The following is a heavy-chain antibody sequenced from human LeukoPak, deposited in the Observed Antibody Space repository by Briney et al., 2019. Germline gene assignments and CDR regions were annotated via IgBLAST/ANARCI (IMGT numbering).Heavy chain of an antibody. CDR3: ARAYYYDSSGYPDY. J-gene: IGHJ4*02. D-gene: IGHD3-22*01. CDR1: GYTFTSYD. V-gene: IGHV1-8*03. Sequence: ASVKVSCKASGYTFTSYDINWVRQATGQGLEWMGWMNPNSGNTGYAQKFQGRVTITRNTSISTAYMELSSLRSEDTAVYYCARAYYYDSSGYPDYWGQGTLVTVSS. CDR2: MNPNSGNT.